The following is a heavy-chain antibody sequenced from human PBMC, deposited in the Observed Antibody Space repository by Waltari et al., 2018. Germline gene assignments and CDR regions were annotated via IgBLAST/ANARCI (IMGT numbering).Heavy chain of an antibody. CDR3: ARQRPAALVAWFDS. J-gene: IGHJ5*01. CDR1: GDSISSSAYY. V-gene: IGHV4-39*07. CDR2: VDDSGNS. Sequence: QLQLQESGPGLVKPSETLSLSCTVSGDSISSSAYYWGWIRQPPGKGLEWIGSVDDSGNSYYNPSLKSRVDISTDTSKNQLSLRLTSVTAADSAVYHCARQRPAALVAWFDSWGQGTPVIVSS. D-gene: IGHD2-2*01.